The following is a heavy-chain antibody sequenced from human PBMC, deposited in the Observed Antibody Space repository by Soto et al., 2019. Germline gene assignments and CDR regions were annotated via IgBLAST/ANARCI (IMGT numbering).Heavy chain of an antibody. D-gene: IGHD1-26*01. Sequence: EVQLLESGGGLVQPGGSLRLSCAASGFTFSIYAMNWVRQAPGKGLEWVAGIIGAGAPYYADPVKGRFTISRDNSKNTLYLQMNSLRDEDTALYFGAKDFTPESRWDVDCWGQGTLVTVSS. CDR1: GFTFSIYA. CDR3: AKDFTPESRWDVDC. CDR2: IIGAGAP. V-gene: IGHV3-23*01. J-gene: IGHJ4*02.